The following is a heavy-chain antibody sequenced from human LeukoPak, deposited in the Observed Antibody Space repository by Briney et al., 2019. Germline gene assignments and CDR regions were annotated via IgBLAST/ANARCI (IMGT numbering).Heavy chain of an antibody. D-gene: IGHD3-10*01. CDR2: ISGSGGST. Sequence: GGSLRLSCAASGFTFSSYGMSWVRQAPGKGLEWVSAISGSGGSTYYADSVKGRFTISRDNSKNTLYLQMNSLRAEDTAVYYCANLNLMVYLDYWGQGTLVTVSS. V-gene: IGHV3-23*01. CDR1: GFTFSSYG. CDR3: ANLNLMVYLDY. J-gene: IGHJ4*02.